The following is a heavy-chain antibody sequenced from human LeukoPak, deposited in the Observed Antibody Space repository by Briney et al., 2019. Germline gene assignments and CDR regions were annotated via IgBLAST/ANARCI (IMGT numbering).Heavy chain of an antibody. Sequence: PGGSLRHSRAPPRFTSSSYAISSVRHAPRKGLERVSPISGSGGSTYYADSVKGRFTISRDNSKNTLYLQMNSLRAEDTAVYYCAKSLNDYGDDLDYWGQGTLVTVSS. CDR1: RFTSSSYA. CDR2: ISGSGGST. V-gene: IGHV3-23*01. D-gene: IGHD4-17*01. CDR3: AKSLNDYGDDLDY. J-gene: IGHJ4*02.